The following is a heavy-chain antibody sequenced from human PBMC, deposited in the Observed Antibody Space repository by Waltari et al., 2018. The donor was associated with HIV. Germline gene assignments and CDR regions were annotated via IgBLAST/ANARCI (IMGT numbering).Heavy chain of an antibody. CDR3: ARDSNGGDF. Sequence: EVLLVESGGGLVQPGGSLRLSCKGLGVTFATYWMTWVGQAPGRGLEWVANIRLDGSETHLVDSVKGRFTIYRDNAKDAVFLHMNRLRVDDTAIYYCARDSNGGDFWGNGTLVTVSS. D-gene: IGHD4-17*01. V-gene: IGHV3-7*01. CDR1: GVTFATYW. CDR2: IRLDGSET. J-gene: IGHJ5*01.